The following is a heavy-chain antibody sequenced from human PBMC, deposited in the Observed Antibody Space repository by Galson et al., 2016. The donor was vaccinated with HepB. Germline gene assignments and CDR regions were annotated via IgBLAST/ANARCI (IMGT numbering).Heavy chain of an antibody. J-gene: IGHJ1*01. V-gene: IGHV3-23*01. CDR2: ISGSGGDT. CDR1: GFTFSSYA. CDR3: AKGAYSLPENFQH. Sequence: SLRLSCAASGFTFSSYAMNWVRQPPGKGLEWVSSISGSGGDTYYADSLKGRFTISRDNSKSTLYLQMNSLRAENPAVYYCAKGAYSLPENFQHWGQGTLVTVSS. D-gene: IGHD2-15*01.